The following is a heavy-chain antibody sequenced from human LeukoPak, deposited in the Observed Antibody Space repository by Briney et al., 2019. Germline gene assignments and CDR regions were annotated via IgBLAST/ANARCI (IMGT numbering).Heavy chain of an antibody. Sequence: PGGSLRLSCAASGFTFSSYGMHWVRQAPGKGLEWVAVISYDGSNKYYADSVKGRFTISRDNSKNTLYLQMNSLRAEDTAVYYCAKDKLEASFGYWGQGTLVTVSS. CDR2: ISYDGSNK. V-gene: IGHV3-30*18. J-gene: IGHJ4*02. CDR3: AKDKLEASFGY. CDR1: GFTFSSYG. D-gene: IGHD1-1*01.